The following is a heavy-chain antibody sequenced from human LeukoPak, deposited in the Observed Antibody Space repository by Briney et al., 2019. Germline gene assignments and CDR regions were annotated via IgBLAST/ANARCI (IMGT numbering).Heavy chain of an antibody. Sequence: PSETLSLTCTVSGDSISSYFWTWVRQPPGKGLEWIGYIYTSGSTHYNPSLKSRVTMSRDTSNNRFSLTLTSMTAADTAMYYCARLDPNSSGWYYFDYWGQGTLVTASS. CDR2: IYTSGST. CDR3: ARLDPNSSGWYYFDY. J-gene: IGHJ4*02. D-gene: IGHD6-19*01. CDR1: GDSISSYF. V-gene: IGHV4-4*09.